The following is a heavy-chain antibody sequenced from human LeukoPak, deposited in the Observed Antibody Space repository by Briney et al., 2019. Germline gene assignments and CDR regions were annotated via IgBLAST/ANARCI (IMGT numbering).Heavy chain of an antibody. CDR3: ARGGQGATTPTFGDFQH. Sequence: GRSLRLSCAASGFTFRTYSIHWVRQAPGKGLEWVTVVSADGRTQLYSDSVKGRFTISRDNSKNTLYLQMNSLRAEDTAVYYCARGGQGATTPTFGDFQHWGQGTLVTVSS. CDR1: GFTFRTYS. V-gene: IGHV3-30*03. J-gene: IGHJ1*01. D-gene: IGHD1-26*01. CDR2: VSADGRTQ.